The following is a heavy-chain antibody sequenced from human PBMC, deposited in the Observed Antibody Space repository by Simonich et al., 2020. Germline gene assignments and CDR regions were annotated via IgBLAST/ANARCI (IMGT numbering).Heavy chain of an antibody. D-gene: IGHD2-15*01. CDR2: MSAYNGNT. Sequence: QVQLVQSGAEVKKPGASVKVSCKASGYTFTSYGISWVRQAPGQGLEWMGGMSAYNGNTNYAQKLQGRVTMTTDTSTSTAYMELRSLRSDDTAVYYCARASRGTWWYYYFDYWGQGTLVTVSS. CDR3: ARASRGTWWYYYFDY. CDR1: GYTFTSYG. J-gene: IGHJ4*02. V-gene: IGHV1-18*01.